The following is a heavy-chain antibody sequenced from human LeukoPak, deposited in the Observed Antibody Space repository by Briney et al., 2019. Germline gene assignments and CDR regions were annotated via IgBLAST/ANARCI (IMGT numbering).Heavy chain of an antibody. Sequence: PSETLSLTCTVSGGSISSSDYYWGWLRQPPGKGLEWIGTIFHSATSYDSGTSYFNASLKSRVTISVDPPKNQFSLKMKSVTAADTAVYYCARHASGWPGVNWFDPWGQGTLVTVSS. D-gene: IGHD6-19*01. CDR3: ARHASGWPGVNWFDP. CDR2: IFHSATSYDSGTS. V-gene: IGHV4-39*01. J-gene: IGHJ5*02. CDR1: GGSISSSDYY.